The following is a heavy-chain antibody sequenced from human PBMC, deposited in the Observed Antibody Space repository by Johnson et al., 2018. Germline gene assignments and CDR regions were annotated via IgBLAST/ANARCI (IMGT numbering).Heavy chain of an antibody. CDR2: IWFAGSEK. CDR1: GFIFSDSG. CDR3: ASLATTDNTLDI. D-gene: IGHD1-14*01. J-gene: IGHJ3*02. V-gene: IGHV3-33*01. Sequence: VQLVETGGAVVQPGRTLRLSCAASGFIFSDSGMHWVRQAPGKGLEWVAVIWFAGSEKQYVDSVKARFPISRDNSKKTLNLQMNSLRVEDTAVYYVASLATTDNTLDIWGHGTVVIVSS.